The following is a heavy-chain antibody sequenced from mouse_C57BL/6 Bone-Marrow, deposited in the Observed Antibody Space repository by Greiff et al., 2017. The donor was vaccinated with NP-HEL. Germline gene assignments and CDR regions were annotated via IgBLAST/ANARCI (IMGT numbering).Heavy chain of an antibody. CDR2: IDPETGGT. Sequence: QVQLKQSGAELVRPGASVTLSCKASGYTFTDYEMHWVKQTPVHGLEWIGAIDPETGGTAYNQKFKGKALLTADKSSSTAYMELRSLTSEDSAVYYCTRDYYGSSYSWYFDVWGTGTTVTVSS. V-gene: IGHV1-15*01. CDR3: TRDYYGSSYSWYFDV. D-gene: IGHD1-1*01. CDR1: GYTFTDYE. J-gene: IGHJ1*03.